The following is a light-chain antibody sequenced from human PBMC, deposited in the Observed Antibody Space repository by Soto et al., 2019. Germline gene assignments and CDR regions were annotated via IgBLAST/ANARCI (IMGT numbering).Light chain of an antibody. CDR1: SSDVGSYNR. J-gene: IGLJ1*01. V-gene: IGLV2-18*02. Sequence: QSALTQPPSVSGSPGQSVAISCSGTSSDVGSYNRVSWYQQPPGTAPQLMIYDVSNRPSGVPDRFSGFKSGKTASLTISGPQAEDEADYYCSSFTTSSTHVLGTGTKVTVL. CDR2: DVS. CDR3: SSFTTSSTHV.